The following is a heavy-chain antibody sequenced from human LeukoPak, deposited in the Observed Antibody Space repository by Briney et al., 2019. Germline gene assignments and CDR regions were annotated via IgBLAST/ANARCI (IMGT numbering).Heavy chain of an antibody. D-gene: IGHD6-13*01. CDR1: GGSISSSNYY. J-gene: IGHJ5*02. V-gene: IGHV4-39*07. CDR2: IYYSGST. CDR3: ARLPYTSSWYADRNWFDP. Sequence: SETLSLTCTVSGGSISSSNYYWGWIRQPPGKGLEWIGSIYYSGSTYYNPSLKSRVTISVDTSKNQFSLKVSSVTAADTAVYYCARLPYTSSWYADRNWFDPWGQGTLVTVSS.